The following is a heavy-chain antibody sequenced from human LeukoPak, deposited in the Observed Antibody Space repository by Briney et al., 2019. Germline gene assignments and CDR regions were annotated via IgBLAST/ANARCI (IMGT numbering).Heavy chain of an antibody. D-gene: IGHD2-15*01. J-gene: IGHJ4*02. CDR2: IYYSGST. Sequence: SETLSLTCTVSGGSISSYYWSWIRQPPGKGLEWIGYIYYSGSTNYNPSLKSRVTISVDTSKNQFSLKLSSVTAADTAVYYCARDGGRACTGGSCSPLGFDYWGQGTLVTVSS. CDR1: GGSISSYY. V-gene: IGHV4-59*12. CDR3: ARDGGRACTGGSCSPLGFDY.